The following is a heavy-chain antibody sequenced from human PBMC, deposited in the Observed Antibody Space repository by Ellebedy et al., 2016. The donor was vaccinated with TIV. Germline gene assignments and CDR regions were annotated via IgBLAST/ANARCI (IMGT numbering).Heavy chain of an antibody. CDR1: GFTFSSYS. V-gene: IGHV3-21*01. D-gene: IGHD5-24*01. Sequence: GGSLRLSXAASGFTFSSYSMNWVRQAPGKGLEWVSSISSSSSYIYYADSVKGRFTISRDNAKNSLYLQMNSLRAEDTAVYYCARDPRWLQSSFETSWFDPWGQGTLVTVSS. J-gene: IGHJ5*02. CDR3: ARDPRWLQSSFETSWFDP. CDR2: ISSSSSYI.